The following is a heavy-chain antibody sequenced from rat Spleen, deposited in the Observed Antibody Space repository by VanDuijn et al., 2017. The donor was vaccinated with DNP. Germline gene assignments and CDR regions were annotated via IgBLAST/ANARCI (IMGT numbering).Heavy chain of an antibody. CDR3: ASGGGGIWFAY. J-gene: IGHJ3*01. V-gene: IGHV5-22*01. Sequence: EVQLVESGGGLVQPGRSLKLSCAASGFTFSDYYMTWVRQAPTKGLEWVAYISYDGGSANYGDSVKGRFTISRDKAKSTLYLQMNSLRSEDMATYYCASGGGGIWFAYWGQGTLVTVSS. D-gene: IGHD1-11*01. CDR2: ISYDGGSA. CDR1: GFTFSDYY.